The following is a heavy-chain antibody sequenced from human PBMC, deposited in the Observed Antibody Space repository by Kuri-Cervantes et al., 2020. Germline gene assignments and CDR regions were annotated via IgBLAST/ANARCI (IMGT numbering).Heavy chain of an antibody. CDR3: ARDLNP. J-gene: IGHJ5*02. V-gene: IGHV4-59*01. Sequence: SETLSLTCTVSGGSISSYYWSWIRQPPGKGLEWTGYIYYSGSTNYNPSLKSRVTISVDTSKNQFSLKLSSVTAADTAVYYCARDLNPWGQGTLVTVSS. CDR1: GGSISSYY. CDR2: IYYSGST.